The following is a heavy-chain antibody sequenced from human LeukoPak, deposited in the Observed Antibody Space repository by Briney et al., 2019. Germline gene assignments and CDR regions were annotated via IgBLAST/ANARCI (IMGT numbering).Heavy chain of an antibody. V-gene: IGHV4-34*01. Sequence: PSVPLSLTCGVSGTSFTSYYWXWLXXXPXXGLEWIGEVNHSXXXXXXPSLKSRVTXSVDKSKKQFSLMMTSVTAADTAVYFCARMTTGHDYWGQGTLVTVSS. CDR1: GTSFTSYY. CDR3: ARMTTGHDY. D-gene: IGHD4-17*01. J-gene: IGHJ4*02. CDR2: VNHSXXX.